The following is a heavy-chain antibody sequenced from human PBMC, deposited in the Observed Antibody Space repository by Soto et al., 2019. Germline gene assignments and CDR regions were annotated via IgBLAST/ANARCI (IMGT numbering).Heavy chain of an antibody. J-gene: IGHJ6*02. CDR1: GFTFSSYG. CDR3: AKDYYGSGPLYGMDV. D-gene: IGHD3-10*01. CDR2: IPYDGSNK. V-gene: IGHV3-30*18. Sequence: QVQLVESGGGVVQPGRSLRLSCAASGFTFSSYGMHWVRQAPGKGLEWVAVIPYDGSNKYYADSVKGRFTISRDNSKNTLYLQMNSLRAEDTAVYYCAKDYYGSGPLYGMDVWGQGTTVTVSS.